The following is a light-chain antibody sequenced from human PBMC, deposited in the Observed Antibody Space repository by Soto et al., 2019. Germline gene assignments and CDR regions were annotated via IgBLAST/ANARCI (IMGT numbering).Light chain of an antibody. V-gene: IGKV1-8*01. CDR3: QQYYSYPRGLT. Sequence: AIRMTQSPSSFSASTGDRVTITCRASQGISSYLAWYQQKPGKAPKLLIYAASTLQSGVPSRFSGSGSGTDFTLTISCLQSEDFATYYCQQYYSYPRGLTFRGGTNVEIK. CDR2: AAS. J-gene: IGKJ4*01. CDR1: QGISSY.